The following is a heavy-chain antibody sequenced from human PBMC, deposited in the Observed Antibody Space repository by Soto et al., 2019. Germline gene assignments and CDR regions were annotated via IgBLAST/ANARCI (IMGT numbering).Heavy chain of an antibody. Sequence: SVKVSCKASGGSLTTNPISWVRQAPGQGLEWMGGTGSGTGPGNHAQKFQGRLTVTADKSTSTVYMELTNLSSEDTAVYYCARRHSGGFFRFFDSWGQGTLVTVSS. CDR1: GGSLTTNP. V-gene: IGHV1-69*06. CDR3: ARRHSGGFFRFFDS. D-gene: IGHD2-15*01. CDR2: TGSGTGPG. J-gene: IGHJ4*02.